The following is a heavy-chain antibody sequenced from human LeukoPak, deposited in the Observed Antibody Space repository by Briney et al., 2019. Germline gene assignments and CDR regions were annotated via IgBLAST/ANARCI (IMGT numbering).Heavy chain of an antibody. CDR2: TYYRSRWTY. CDR3: ARYQSGAPDY. D-gene: IGHD2-2*01. Sequence: SQTLSLTCAISGDSFSSSTAAWNWHRQSPSRGLEWLGRTYYRSRWTYDYTTSVKGRITINADTSENQFSLQLRSVTPEDTAVYYCARYQSGAPDYWGQGTLVTVSS. J-gene: IGHJ4*02. CDR1: GDSFSSSTAA. V-gene: IGHV6-1*01.